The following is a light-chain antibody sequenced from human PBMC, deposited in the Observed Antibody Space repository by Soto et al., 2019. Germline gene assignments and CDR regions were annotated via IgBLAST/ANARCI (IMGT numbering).Light chain of an antibody. V-gene: IGKV1-9*01. CDR3: QNYNSYSPK. CDR2: AAS. J-gene: IGKJ1*01. Sequence: DIQLTPSLSFLSASVGYRFTITCRASQDISNYLVWYQQKPGKAPKPLIYAASTLQSGVPSRFSGSGSGTEFTLTISSLQPDDFATYYCQNYNSYSPKFGQGNTGDIK. CDR1: QDISNY.